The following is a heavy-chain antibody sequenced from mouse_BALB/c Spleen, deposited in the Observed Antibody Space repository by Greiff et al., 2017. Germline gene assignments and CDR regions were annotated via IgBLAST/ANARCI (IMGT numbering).Heavy chain of an antibody. V-gene: IGHV7-3*02. D-gene: IGHD2-10*02. CDR1: GFTFTDYY. CDR3: ARVYGSMDY. Sequence: EVKVVESGGGLVQPGGSLRLSCATSGFTFTDYYMSWVRQPPGKALEWLGFIRNKANGYTTEYSASVKGRFTISRDNSQSILYLQMNTLRAEDSATYYCARVYGSMDYWGQGTSVTVSS. J-gene: IGHJ4*01. CDR2: IRNKANGYTT.